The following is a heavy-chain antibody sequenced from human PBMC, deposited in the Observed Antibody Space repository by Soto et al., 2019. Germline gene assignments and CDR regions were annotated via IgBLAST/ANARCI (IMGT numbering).Heavy chain of an antibody. CDR1: GLNFSVSS. D-gene: IGHD1-26*01. CDR2: IRSKAKDYAT. J-gene: IGHJ4*02. CDR3: AIEGAGFGQ. V-gene: IGHV3-73*01. Sequence: EVQLVESGGGLVQPGGSVKLSCAASGLNFSVSSMHWVRQASGKGLEWVGRIRSKAKDYATAYAESVKGRFAISRDDLKNTMYLQMSSLRTEDTAMYYCAIEGAGFGQWGQGTLVTVSS.